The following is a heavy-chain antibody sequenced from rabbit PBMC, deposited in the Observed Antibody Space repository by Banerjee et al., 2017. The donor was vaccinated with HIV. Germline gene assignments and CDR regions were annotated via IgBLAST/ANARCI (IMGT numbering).Heavy chain of an antibody. CDR3: ARETTAGYGGCGYAHFNF. CDR2: IYTGPYIST. D-gene: IGHD8-1*01. CDR1: GFSFSSSYC. V-gene: IGHV1S45*01. J-gene: IGHJ4*01. Sequence: QEQLEESGGDLVKPEGSLTLTCTASGFSFSSSYCMCWVRQAPGKGLEWIACIYTGPYISTAYASWAKGRFTISKTSSTTVTLQMTSLTVADTATYFCARETTAGYGGCGYAHFNFWGQGTLVTVS.